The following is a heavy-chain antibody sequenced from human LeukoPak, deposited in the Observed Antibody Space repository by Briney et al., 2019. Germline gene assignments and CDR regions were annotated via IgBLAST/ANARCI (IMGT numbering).Heavy chain of an antibody. D-gene: IGHD1-26*01. V-gene: IGHV3-30*02. J-gene: IGHJ4*02. CDR3: ATTRRVGTTTIGNYFDY. CDR2: IRYDGSNK. CDR1: GFTFSSYG. Sequence: PGGSLRLSCAASGFTFSSYGMHWVRQAPGKGLEWVAFIRYDGSNKYYADSVKGRFTISRDNSKNTLYLQMNSLRAEDTAVYYCATTRRVGTTTIGNYFDYWGQGILVTVSS.